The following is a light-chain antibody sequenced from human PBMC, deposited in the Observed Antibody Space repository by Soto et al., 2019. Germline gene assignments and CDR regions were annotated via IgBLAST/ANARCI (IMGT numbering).Light chain of an antibody. CDR2: EGS. CDR3: CSYASSSTWV. CDR1: SSDVGSYNF. J-gene: IGLJ3*02. Sequence: QSALTQPASVSGSPGQSITISCTGTSSDVGSYNFVSWYQQYPGKAPKLMIYEGSKRPSGVSNRFSGSKSGNTASLTISGLQAEDEADYYCCSYASSSTWVFGGGTKLTV. V-gene: IGLV2-23*01.